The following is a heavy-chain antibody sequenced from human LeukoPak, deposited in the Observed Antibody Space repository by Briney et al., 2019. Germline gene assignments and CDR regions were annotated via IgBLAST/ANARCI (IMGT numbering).Heavy chain of an antibody. V-gene: IGHV3-74*01. CDR2: INSDGSST. D-gene: IGHD6-13*01. J-gene: IGHJ4*02. CDR3: ARAKGGQQLIGFDY. Sequence: GGSLRLSCAASGFTFSSYWMHWVRQAPGKGLVWVSRINSDGSSTSYADSVKGRFTISRDNAKNTLYLQMNSLRAEDTAVYYCARAKGGQQLIGFDYWGQGTLVTVSS. CDR1: GFTFSSYW.